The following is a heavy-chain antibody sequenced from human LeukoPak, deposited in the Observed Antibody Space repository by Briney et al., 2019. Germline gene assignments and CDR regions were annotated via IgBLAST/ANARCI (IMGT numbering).Heavy chain of an antibody. V-gene: IGHV1-8*01. CDR1: GYTFTSYD. CDR2: MNPNSGNT. D-gene: IGHD3-3*01. J-gene: IGHJ6*02. CDR3: ARGPYYDFWSGYYFAYYYYGMDV. Sequence: GASVKVSCKASGYTFTSYDINWVRQATGQGLEWMGWMNPNSGNTGYAQKFQGRVTMTRNTSISTAYMELSSLRSEDTAVCYCARGPYYDFWSGYYFAYYYYGMDVWGQGTTVTVSS.